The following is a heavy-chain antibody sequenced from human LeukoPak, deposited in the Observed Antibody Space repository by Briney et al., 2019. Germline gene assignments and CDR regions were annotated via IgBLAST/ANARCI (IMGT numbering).Heavy chain of an antibody. V-gene: IGHV3-15*01. CDR3: TTSPVGYCSSTSCGGVDY. D-gene: IGHD2-2*01. J-gene: IGHJ4*02. Sequence: GGSLRLSCAASGFTFSNAWMSWVRQAPGKGLEWVGRIKSKTDGGTTDYAAPVKGRFTISRDDSKNTLYLQMNSLKTEDTAVYYCTTSPVGYCSSTSCGGVDYWGQGTLVTVSS. CDR1: GFTFSNAW. CDR2: IKSKTDGGTT.